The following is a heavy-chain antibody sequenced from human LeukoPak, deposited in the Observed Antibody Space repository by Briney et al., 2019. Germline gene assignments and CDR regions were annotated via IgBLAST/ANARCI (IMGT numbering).Heavy chain of an antibody. Sequence: ASVKVSCKASGYTFTDYGISWVRQAPGQGLEWMGWINAYNGNTKFAQKVQGRVTMTTDTSTSTAYMELRSLRSDDTAVYYCARVGYCSSTSCTYYFDYWGQGTLATVSS. D-gene: IGHD2-2*03. J-gene: IGHJ4*02. CDR3: ARVGYCSSTSCTYYFDY. CDR2: INAYNGNT. V-gene: IGHV1-18*01. CDR1: GYTFTDYG.